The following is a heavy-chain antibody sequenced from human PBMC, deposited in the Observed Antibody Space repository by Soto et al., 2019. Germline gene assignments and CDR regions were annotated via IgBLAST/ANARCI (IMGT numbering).Heavy chain of an antibody. CDR1: GFTFSTSA. CDR2: ISGSGGST. J-gene: IGHJ3*02. V-gene: IGHV3-23*01. D-gene: IGHD6-19*01. Sequence: EVQLLESGGGLVQPGGSLRLSCAASGFTFSTSAMTWVRQAPGKGLEWVSTISGSGGSTFYTDSVKGRFTISRDNFRNTLYMEMNSLRAEDTAIYYCARGLWGIEVTQGFDIWGQGTMVTVSS. CDR3: ARGLWGIEVTQGFDI.